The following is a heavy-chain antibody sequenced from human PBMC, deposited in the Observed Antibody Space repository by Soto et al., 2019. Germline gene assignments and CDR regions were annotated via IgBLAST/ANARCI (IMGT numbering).Heavy chain of an antibody. J-gene: IGHJ4*02. V-gene: IGHV1-18*01. CDR1: SYTFTSYG. Sequence: QVQLVQSGVEVKKPGASVKVSCKASSYTFTSYGITWVRRAPGQGLEWMGWISAYNGNTNYAQKLQGRVTMTTDTSTRTAYMELRSLRSDDTAIYYCARDTSNYFDYWGQGTLVTVSS. CDR2: ISAYNGNT. D-gene: IGHD2-2*01. CDR3: ARDTSNYFDY.